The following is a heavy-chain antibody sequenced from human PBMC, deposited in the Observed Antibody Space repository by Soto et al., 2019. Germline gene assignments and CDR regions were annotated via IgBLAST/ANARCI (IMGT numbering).Heavy chain of an antibody. D-gene: IGHD6-19*01. CDR1: GGSVSSGSYY. Sequence: QVQLQESGPGLVKTSETLSLTCTVSGGSVSSGSYYWSWIRQPPGKGLEWIGYIYYSGSTNYNPALKSRVIISVDTSKNQFALKLSSVTAADTALYYCASHPMAGPFNHWGPGTLVNVSS. CDR3: ASHPMAGPFNH. V-gene: IGHV4-61*01. CDR2: IYYSGST. J-gene: IGHJ1*01.